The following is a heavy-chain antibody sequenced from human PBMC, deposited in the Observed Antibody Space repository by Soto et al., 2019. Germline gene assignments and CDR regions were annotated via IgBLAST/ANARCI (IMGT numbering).Heavy chain of an antibody. CDR1: GYSISTGYY. D-gene: IGHD4-17*01. CDR2: INHRGNS. V-gene: IGHV4-38-2*01. CDR3: VRGGDDYGSYSDY. Sequence: SETLSLTCDVSGYSISTGYYWAWVRQPPGKGMEWIGSINHRGNSYYNPSLKSRVTISVDTSKNQGSLKVSSVTAADTAVYYCVRGGDDYGSYSDYWGQGTLVTVSS. J-gene: IGHJ4*02.